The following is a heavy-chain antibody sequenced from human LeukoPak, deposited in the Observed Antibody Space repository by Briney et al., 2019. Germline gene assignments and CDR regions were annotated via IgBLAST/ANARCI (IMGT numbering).Heavy chain of an antibody. Sequence: GESLKISCAASGFTFSSYSMNWVRQAPGKGLEWVSSISSSSSYIYYADSVKGRFTISRDNAKNSLYLQMNSLRAEDTAVYYCAISYGSTGFDYWGQGTLVTVSS. D-gene: IGHD3-10*01. CDR2: ISSSSSYI. CDR3: AISYGSTGFDY. CDR1: GFTFSSYS. V-gene: IGHV3-21*01. J-gene: IGHJ4*02.